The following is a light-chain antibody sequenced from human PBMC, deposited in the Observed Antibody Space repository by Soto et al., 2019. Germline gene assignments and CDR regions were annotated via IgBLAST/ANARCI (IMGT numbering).Light chain of an antibody. Sequence: DIQMTQSPSSLSASVGDRVTITCRASQRVSTYLNWYQHQVGKAPKLLIYAASSLHSGVPSRFSGSGSGTEFTLTISGLQPEDFGTYYCQQSYRSPRTFGQGTKVEIK. CDR2: AAS. CDR3: QQSYRSPRT. CDR1: QRVSTY. J-gene: IGKJ1*01. V-gene: IGKV1-39*01.